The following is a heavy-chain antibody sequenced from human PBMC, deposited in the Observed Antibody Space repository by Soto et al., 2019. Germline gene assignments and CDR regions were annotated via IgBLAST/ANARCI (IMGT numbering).Heavy chain of an antibody. V-gene: IGHV4-59*01. CDR3: AKGAGWWNY. CDR2: IHYSGSN. D-gene: IGHD6-19*01. Sequence: QVQLQESGPGLVKPSETLSITCTVSGGSMSDDYWSWIRQPPGKGLEWIAYIHYSGSNRYNSSLKSRVIISLDTSKNQFSLKVSSVTAADTAVYYCAKGAGWWNYWGQGTLVTVSS. J-gene: IGHJ4*02. CDR1: GGSMSDDY.